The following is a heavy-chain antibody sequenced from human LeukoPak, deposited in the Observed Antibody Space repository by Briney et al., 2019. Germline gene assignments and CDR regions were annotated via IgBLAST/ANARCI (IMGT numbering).Heavy chain of an antibody. J-gene: IGHJ5*02. CDR3: ARYIVVVPAAIGGWFDP. CDR2: INPSGGSK. CDR1: GYTFSRYY. D-gene: IGHD2-2*02. V-gene: IGHV1-46*01. Sequence: ASVKVSCKSSGYTFSRYYMHWVRQAPAQGLEWVGIINPSGGSKRYAQKFQGRVTMTRDTSTSTVYMELSSLRSEDTAVYYCARYIVVVPAAIGGWFDPWGQGTLVTVSA.